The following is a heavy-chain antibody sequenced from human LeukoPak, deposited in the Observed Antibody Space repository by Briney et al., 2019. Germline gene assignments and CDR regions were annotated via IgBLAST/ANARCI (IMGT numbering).Heavy chain of an antibody. D-gene: IGHD6-19*01. J-gene: IGHJ6*02. Sequence: SQTLSLTCAISGDSVSSNSAAWNWIRQSPSRVLEWLGRTYYRSKWYNDYAVSVKSRITINPDTSKNQFSLQLNSVTPEDTAVYYCARVGYSSVWTPFAMDVWGQGTTVTVSS. CDR1: GDSVSSNSAA. CDR3: ARVGYSSVWTPFAMDV. CDR2: TYYRSKWYN. V-gene: IGHV6-1*01.